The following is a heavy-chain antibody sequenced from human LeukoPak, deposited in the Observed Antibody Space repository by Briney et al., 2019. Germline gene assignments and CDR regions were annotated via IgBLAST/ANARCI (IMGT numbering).Heavy chain of an antibody. CDR1: GFTVDSNY. J-gene: IGHJ4*02. V-gene: IGHV3-23*01. CDR2: ISGSGGST. CDR3: AKALYSYGPLFDY. Sequence: GGSLRLSCAASGFTVDSNYLSWVRQAPGKGLEWVSGISGSGGSTYYADSVKGRFTISRDTSKNTLYLQMNSLRAEDTAVYYCAKALYSYGPLFDYWGQGTLVTVSS. D-gene: IGHD5-18*01.